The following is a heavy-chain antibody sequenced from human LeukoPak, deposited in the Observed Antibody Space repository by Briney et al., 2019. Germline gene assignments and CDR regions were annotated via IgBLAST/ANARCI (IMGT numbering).Heavy chain of an antibody. CDR3: ARDPKSSSWSYYYYYGMDV. D-gene: IGHD6-13*01. Sequence: GGSLRLSCAASGFTFSSYSINWVRQAPGKGLDWVSYISSSSSTIYYADSVKGRFTISRDNAKNSLYLQMNSLRAEDTAVYYCARDPKSSSWSYYYYYGMDVWGQGTTVTVSS. CDR1: GFTFSSYS. J-gene: IGHJ6*02. CDR2: ISSSSSTI. V-gene: IGHV3-48*01.